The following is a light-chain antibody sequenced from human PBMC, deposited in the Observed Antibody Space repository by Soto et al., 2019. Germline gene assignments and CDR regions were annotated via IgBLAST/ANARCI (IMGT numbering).Light chain of an antibody. CDR3: QQYDDLPIT. CDR2: DAS. J-gene: IGKJ5*01. CDR1: RDIDKF. V-gene: IGKV1-33*01. Sequence: DIQMTQSPASLSASVGGRVTITCQASRDIDKFLNWYQQKPGKAPKLLIDDASNLATGVTSRFSGSGSGTHFTFTISSLQPEDVATYYCQQYDDLPITFGQGTRLQIK.